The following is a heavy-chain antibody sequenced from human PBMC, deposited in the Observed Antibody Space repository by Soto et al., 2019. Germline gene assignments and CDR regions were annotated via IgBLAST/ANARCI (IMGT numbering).Heavy chain of an antibody. D-gene: IGHD2-2*01. Sequence: ASVKVSCTASGYTFTSYAMHWVRQAPGQRLEWMGWINAGNGNTKYSQKFQGRVTITRDTSASTAYMELSSLRSEDTAVYYCARNHYCSSTSCYYGPYYYGMDVWGQGTTVTVSS. CDR2: INAGNGNT. CDR3: ARNHYCSSTSCYYGPYYYGMDV. V-gene: IGHV1-3*01. CDR1: GYTFTSYA. J-gene: IGHJ6*02.